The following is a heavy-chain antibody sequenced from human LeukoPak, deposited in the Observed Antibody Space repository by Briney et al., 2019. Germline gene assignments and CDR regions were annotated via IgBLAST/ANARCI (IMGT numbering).Heavy chain of an antibody. D-gene: IGHD3-16*01. V-gene: IGHV3-23*01. CDR2: ISGSGGST. CDR3: AKERGRHPQYYFDY. J-gene: IGHJ4*02. Sequence: GGSLRLSCAASGFTFSSYDMSWVRQAPGKGLEWVSAISGSGGSTYYADSVKRRFTISRDNSKNTLYLQMNSLRAEDTAVYYCAKERGRHPQYYFDYWGQGTLVTVSS. CDR1: GFTFSSYD.